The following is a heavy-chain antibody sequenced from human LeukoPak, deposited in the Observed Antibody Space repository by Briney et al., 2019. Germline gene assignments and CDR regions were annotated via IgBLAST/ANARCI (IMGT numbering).Heavy chain of an antibody. CDR1: GGSISSYY. Sequence: SETLSLTCTVSGGSISSYYWSWIRQPPGKGLEWIGRIYTSGSTNYNPSLKSRVTISVDTSKNQFSLKLSSVTAADTAVYYCARDQTYSGYDSDNWFDPWGQGTLVTVSS. V-gene: IGHV4-4*08. CDR3: ARDQTYSGYDSDNWFDP. J-gene: IGHJ5*02. CDR2: IYTSGST. D-gene: IGHD5-12*01.